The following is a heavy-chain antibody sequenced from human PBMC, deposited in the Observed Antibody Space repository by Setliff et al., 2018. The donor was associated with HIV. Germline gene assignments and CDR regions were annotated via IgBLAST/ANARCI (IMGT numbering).Heavy chain of an antibody. CDR2: MNPNSGNT. J-gene: IGHJ3*02. CDR1: GYTFTSYD. Sequence: ASVKVSCKASGYTFTSYDIHWLRQATGQGLEWMGWMNPNSGNTGYAQKFQGRVTITRKTSISTAFMELSSLRSEDTAVYYCARDLYSSGWYYGKNGFDIWGQGTMVTVSS. CDR3: ARDLYSSGWYYGKNGFDI. D-gene: IGHD6-19*01. V-gene: IGHV1-8*03.